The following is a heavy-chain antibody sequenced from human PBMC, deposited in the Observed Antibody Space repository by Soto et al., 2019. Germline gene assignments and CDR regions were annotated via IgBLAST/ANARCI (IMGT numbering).Heavy chain of an antibody. J-gene: IGHJ4*02. CDR3: ARVDNYDILTGHADY. Sequence: PGESLKISCEASGYSFTNHWIGWVRQMPGEGLEWMGIIYPGDSDARYSPSYQGQVTISADRGVNTAYLEWSSLRASDTAMYFCARVDNYDILTGHADYWGQGTQVTVSS. CDR1: GYSFTNHW. V-gene: IGHV5-51*01. D-gene: IGHD3-9*01. CDR2: IYPGDSDA.